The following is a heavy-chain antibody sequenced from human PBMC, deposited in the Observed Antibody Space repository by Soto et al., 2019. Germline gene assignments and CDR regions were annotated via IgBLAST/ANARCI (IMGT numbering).Heavy chain of an antibody. CDR2: ISAHNGNT. Sequence: QVHLVQSGAEVKKPGASVKVSCKGSGYTFTSYGITWVRQAPGQGLEWMGWISAHNGNTDYAQRHQGRVSVTRDTSASKAYMELKSLRSDDTAVYSCARGRYGEYWGQGALVTVSS. J-gene: IGHJ4*02. D-gene: IGHD3-10*01. CDR3: ARGRYGEY. V-gene: IGHV1-18*01. CDR1: GYTFTSYG.